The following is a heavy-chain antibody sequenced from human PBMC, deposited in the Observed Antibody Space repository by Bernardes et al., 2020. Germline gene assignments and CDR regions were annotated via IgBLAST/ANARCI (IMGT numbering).Heavy chain of an antibody. CDR1: GFTFSSYA. CDR3: AKDQGWDIVVVVAAVGATVTPALDY. J-gene: IGHJ4*02. D-gene: IGHD2-15*01. CDR2: ISGSGGST. Sequence: GGSLRLSCAASGFTFSSYAMSWVRQAPGKGLEWVSAISGSGGSTYYADSVKGRFTISRDNSKNTLYLQMNSLRAEDTAVYYCAKDQGWDIVVVVAAVGATVTPALDYWGQGTLVTVSS. V-gene: IGHV3-23*01.